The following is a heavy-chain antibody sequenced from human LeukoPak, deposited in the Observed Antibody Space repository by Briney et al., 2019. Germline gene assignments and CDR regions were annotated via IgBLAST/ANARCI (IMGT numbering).Heavy chain of an antibody. Sequence: PSETLSLTCIVSGGSISNYYWNWIRLPPGKGLEWIGYVYYSGSTNYNPSLKSRVTISVDTSKNQFSLKLSSVTAADTAVYYCASIAVAGEEDDYWGQGTLVTVSS. J-gene: IGHJ4*02. V-gene: IGHV4-59*12. CDR1: GGSISNYY. CDR2: VYYSGST. CDR3: ASIAVAGEEDDY. D-gene: IGHD6-19*01.